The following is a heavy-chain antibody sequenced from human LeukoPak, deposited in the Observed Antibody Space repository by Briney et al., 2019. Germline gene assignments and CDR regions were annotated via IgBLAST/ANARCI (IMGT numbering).Heavy chain of an antibody. V-gene: IGHV5-51*01. J-gene: IGHJ4*02. D-gene: IGHD3-22*01. CDR3: ATSTIYYYDSSGYYGFDY. Sequence: RGESLKISCKGSGYSFTSYWIGWVRQMPGKGLEWMGIIYPGDSDTRYSPSFQGQVTISADKSISTAYLQWSSLKASDNAMYYCATSTIYYYDSSGYYGFDYWGQGTLVTVSS. CDR2: IYPGDSDT. CDR1: GYSFTSYW.